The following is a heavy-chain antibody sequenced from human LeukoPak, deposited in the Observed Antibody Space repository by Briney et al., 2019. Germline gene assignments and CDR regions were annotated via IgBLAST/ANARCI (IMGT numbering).Heavy chain of an antibody. V-gene: IGHV4-39*01. CDR3: ARHAGSYYTYNFDY. D-gene: IGHD3-22*01. J-gene: IGHJ4*02. CDR2: IYYSGST. Sequence: PSETLSLTCTVSGVSIRSSSYYWGWIRQPPGKGLEWIGSIYYSGSTNYKPSLRSRVTISVDTSKNQFSLKLSSVTAADTAVYYCARHAGSYYTYNFDYWGQGTLVTVSS. CDR1: GVSIRSSSYY.